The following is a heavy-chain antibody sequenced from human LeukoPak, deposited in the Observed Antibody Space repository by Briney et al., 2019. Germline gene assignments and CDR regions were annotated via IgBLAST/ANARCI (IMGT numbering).Heavy chain of an antibody. V-gene: IGHV3-30-3*01. D-gene: IGHD3-10*01. CDR3: ARATMVRGAMGYGMDV. Sequence: GGSLRLSCAASGFTFSSYAMHWVRQAPGKGLEWVAVISYDGSNKYYADSVKGRFTISRDNSKNTLYLQMNSLRAEDTAVYYCARATMVRGAMGYGMDVWGQGTTVTVSS. CDR2: ISYDGSNK. J-gene: IGHJ6*02. CDR1: GFTFSSYA.